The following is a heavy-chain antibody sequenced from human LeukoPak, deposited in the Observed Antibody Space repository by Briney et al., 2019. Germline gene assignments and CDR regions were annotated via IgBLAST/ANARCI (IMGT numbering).Heavy chain of an antibody. CDR2: ITGSAKTT. J-gene: IGHJ4*02. D-gene: IGHD5-18*01. Sequence: PGGSLRLSCAASGFTFSNYWMHWVRRAPGKGLEWVSSITGSAKTTYYADSVKGRFTISRDNSRNTVDLQLTSLRAEDTATYYCTKEDRQLVCAYWGQGTLVTVSS. CDR1: GFTFSNYW. V-gene: IGHV3-23*01. CDR3: TKEDRQLVCAY.